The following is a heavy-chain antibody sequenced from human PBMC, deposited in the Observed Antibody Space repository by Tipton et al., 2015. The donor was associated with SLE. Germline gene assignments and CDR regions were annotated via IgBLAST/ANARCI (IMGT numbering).Heavy chain of an antibody. J-gene: IGHJ1*01. CDR1: GGSISSYY. CDR2: IYYSGST. V-gene: IGHV4-59*01. D-gene: IGHD3-10*01. CDR3: ARVRGRGYFQH. Sequence: LRLSCTVPGGSISSYYWSWIRQPPGKGLEWIGYIYYSGSTNYNPSLKSRVTISVDTSKNQFSLKLSSVTAADPAVYYCARVRGRGYFQHWGQGTLVTVSS.